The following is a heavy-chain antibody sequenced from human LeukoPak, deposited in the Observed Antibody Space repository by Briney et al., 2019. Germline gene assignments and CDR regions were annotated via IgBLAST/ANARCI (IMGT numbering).Heavy chain of an antibody. J-gene: IGHJ4*02. CDR2: ITGTSDI. D-gene: IGHD1-1*01. Sequence: TGESLRLSCTASGFTFSVYSVNWVRQAPGKGLECVLCITGTSDIYYADSVKGRFTISRDNAKNSVYLQMNSLRAEDTGIYYCARAIRLWGQGTLVTVSS. V-gene: IGHV3-69-1*02. CDR1: GFTFSVYS. CDR3: ARAIRL.